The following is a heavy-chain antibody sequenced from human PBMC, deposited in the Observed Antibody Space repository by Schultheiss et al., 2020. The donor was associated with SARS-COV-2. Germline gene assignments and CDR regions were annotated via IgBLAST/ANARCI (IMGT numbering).Heavy chain of an antibody. CDR1: GGSISSDNW. V-gene: IGHV4-4*02. Sequence: SETLSLTCAVFGGSISSDNWWSWVRQPPGKGLEWLGEISPSGHPNYSPSLRSRLTISLDKSKNQFSLRLSSVTAADTAVYYCARDPQGHSPFDYWGQGTLVTVSS. CDR3: ARDPQGHSPFDY. CDR2: ISPSGHP. J-gene: IGHJ4*02.